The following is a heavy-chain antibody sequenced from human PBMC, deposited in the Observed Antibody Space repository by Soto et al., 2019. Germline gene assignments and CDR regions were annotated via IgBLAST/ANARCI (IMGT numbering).Heavy chain of an antibody. CDR2: ISYDGSNK. CDR1: GFTFSSYG. J-gene: IGHJ6*03. CDR3: AKDIEWFGGSHYYYYMDV. V-gene: IGHV3-30*18. D-gene: IGHD3-10*01. Sequence: GGSLRLSCAASGFTFSSYGMHWVRQAPGKGLECVAVISYDGSNKYYADSVKGRFTISRDNSKNTLYLQMNSLRAEDTAVYYCAKDIEWFGGSHYYYYMDVWGKGTTVTVSS.